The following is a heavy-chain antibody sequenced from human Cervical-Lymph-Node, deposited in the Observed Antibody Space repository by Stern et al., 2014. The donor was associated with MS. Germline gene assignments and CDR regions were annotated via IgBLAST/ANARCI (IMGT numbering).Heavy chain of an antibody. V-gene: IGHV3-15*01. CDR2: IKSNTDGGTT. Sequence: ESGGGLVKPGGSLRLSCAASGFTFRNAWMTWIRPAPGKGLEWVGRIKSNTDGGTTDYAAPVKGRFTISRDDSKNTLYLQMNSLKTEDTAVYYCTTLDRSYPYYYYGMDVWGQGTTVTVSS. D-gene: IGHD1-26*01. CDR3: TTLDRSYPYYYYGMDV. CDR1: GFTFRNAW. J-gene: IGHJ6*02.